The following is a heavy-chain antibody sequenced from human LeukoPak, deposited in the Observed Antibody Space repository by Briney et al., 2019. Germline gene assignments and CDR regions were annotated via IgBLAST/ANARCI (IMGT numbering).Heavy chain of an antibody. D-gene: IGHD5-24*01. CDR3: ARGRDGYNLVDAFDI. J-gene: IGHJ3*02. Sequence: GGSLRLSCAASGFTFSNYRMNWVRQAPGRGLEWVSSISSSSIYIYYADSLKGRFTISRDNAKNSLYLQMNSLRAEDTAVYYCARGRDGYNLVDAFDIWGQGIMVTVSS. V-gene: IGHV3-21*01. CDR1: GFTFSNYR. CDR2: ISSSSIYI.